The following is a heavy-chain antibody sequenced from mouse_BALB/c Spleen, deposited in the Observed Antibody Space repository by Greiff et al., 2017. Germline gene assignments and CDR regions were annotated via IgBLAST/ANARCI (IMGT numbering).Heavy chain of an antibody. CDR2: IHYSGST. J-gene: IGHJ3*01. CDR1: GYSITSGYS. V-gene: IGHV3-1*02. CDR3: ASPFTTVVAPAY. Sequence: EVQLQQSGPDLVKPSQSLSLTCTVTGYSITSGYSWHWIRQFPGNKLEWMGYIHYSGSTNYNPSLKSRISITRDTSKNQFFLQLNSVTTEDTATYYCASPFTTVVAPAYWGQGTLVTVSA. D-gene: IGHD1-1*01.